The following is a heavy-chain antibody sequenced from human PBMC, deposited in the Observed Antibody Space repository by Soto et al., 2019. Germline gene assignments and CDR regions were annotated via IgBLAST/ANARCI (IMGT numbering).Heavy chain of an antibody. CDR2: IYYSGST. D-gene: IGHD6-19*01. CDR3: ARDPLIAVADNYYGMDV. Sequence: SETLSLTCAVSGASVNSGSHYWSWIRQSPGKGLEWIGFIYYSGSTNYNPSLKSRVTISVDTSKNQFSLKLSSVTAADTAVYYCARDPLIAVADNYYGMDVWGQGTTVTVSS. J-gene: IGHJ6*02. V-gene: IGHV4-61*01. CDR1: GASVNSGSHY.